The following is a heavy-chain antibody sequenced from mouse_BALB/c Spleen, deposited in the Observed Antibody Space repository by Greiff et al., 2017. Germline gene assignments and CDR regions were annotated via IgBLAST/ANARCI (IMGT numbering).Heavy chain of an antibody. CDR1: GFTFSSFG. J-gene: IGHJ4*01. V-gene: IGHV5-17*02. CDR2: ISSGSSTI. Sequence: EVKLMESGGGLVQPGGSRKLSCAASGFTFSSFGMHWVRQAPEKGLEWVAYISSGSSTIYYADTVKGRFTISRDNPKNTLFLQMTSLRSEDTAMYYCASRGVEGDYYAMDDGGQGTSVTVSS. CDR3: ASRGVEGDYYAMDD. D-gene: IGHD1-1*01.